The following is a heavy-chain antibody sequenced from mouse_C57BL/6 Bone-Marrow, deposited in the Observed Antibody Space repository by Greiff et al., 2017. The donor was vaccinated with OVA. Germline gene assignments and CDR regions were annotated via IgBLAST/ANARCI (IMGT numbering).Heavy chain of an antibody. D-gene: IGHD2-1*01. Sequence: VQLQQSGAELVKPGASVKLSCKASGYTFTEYTIHWVKQRSGQGLEWIGWFYPRSGSIKYNEKFKGKATLTVDTSSSTAYMQLSSLTSEDSAVYFCARGYYGKRDFDYWGQGTTLTVSS. CDR3: ARGYYGKRDFDY. CDR1: GYTFTEYT. J-gene: IGHJ2*01. CDR2: FYPRSGSI. V-gene: IGHV1-62-2*01.